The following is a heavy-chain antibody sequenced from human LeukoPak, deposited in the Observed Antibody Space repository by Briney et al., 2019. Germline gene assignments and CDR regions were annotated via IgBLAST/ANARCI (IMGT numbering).Heavy chain of an antibody. J-gene: IGHJ4*02. V-gene: IGHV3-21*01. Sequence: GGSLRLSCAGSEFTFSSYSMNWVRQAPGKGLEWVSSISGWSSDIYYADSVKGRFTISRDNSKNSLYLQMKSLRAEDTALYYCARRGYHDYSGFDYWGQGTLVTVSS. CDR2: ISGWSSDI. CDR3: ARRGYHDYSGFDY. CDR1: EFTFSSYS. D-gene: IGHD3-16*01.